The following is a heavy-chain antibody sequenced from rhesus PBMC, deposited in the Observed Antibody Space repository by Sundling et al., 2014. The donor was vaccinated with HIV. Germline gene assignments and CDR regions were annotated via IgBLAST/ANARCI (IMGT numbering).Heavy chain of an antibody. CDR3: AKDYVSVGYNSNYGLDS. CDR1: GFTFSSYG. Sequence: EVQLVETGGGLVQPGGSLKLSCAASGFTFSSYGMSWVRQAPGKGLEWVSAINSGGGSTYYADSVKGRFTISRDNSKNTLSLQMNSLRAEDTAVYYCAKDYVSVGYNSNYGLDSWAKGSVVTVSS. CDR2: INSGGGST. V-gene: IGHV3S42*01. D-gene: IGHD2-39*02. J-gene: IGHJ6*01.